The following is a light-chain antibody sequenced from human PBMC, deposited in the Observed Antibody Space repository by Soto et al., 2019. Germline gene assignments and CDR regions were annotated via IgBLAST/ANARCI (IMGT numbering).Light chain of an antibody. J-gene: IGLJ3*02. CDR2: GNI. Sequence: QSVLTQPPSVSGAPGQRVTISCTGSSSNIGAGYHVHWYQQLPGTAPKLLIYGNINRPSGVPDRFSGSKSGTSASLAITGLRTEDESDYYCQSYDNSVDAGVFGGGTKLTVL. CDR3: QSYDNSVDAGV. V-gene: IGLV1-40*01. CDR1: SSNIGAGYH.